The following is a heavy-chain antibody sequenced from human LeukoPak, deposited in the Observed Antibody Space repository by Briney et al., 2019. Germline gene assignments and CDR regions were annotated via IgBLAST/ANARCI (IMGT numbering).Heavy chain of an antibody. D-gene: IGHD3-3*01. V-gene: IGHV1-18*04. J-gene: IGHJ4*02. CDR1: GYTFTDYG. Sequence: GASVKVSCKASGYTFTDYGFSWVRQAPGQGLERMGWISGYNGQTEYAENFQGRVIMTRDTSTSTVYMELRSLRSDDTARYYCARDPRTAFDFWRGYSGFDYWGQGTQVTVSS. CDR3: ARDPRTAFDFWRGYSGFDY. CDR2: ISGYNGQT.